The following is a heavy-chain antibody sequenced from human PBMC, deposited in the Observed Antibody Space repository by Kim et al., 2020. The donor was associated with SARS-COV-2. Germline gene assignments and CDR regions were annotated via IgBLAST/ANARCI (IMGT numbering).Heavy chain of an antibody. CDR2: ISSSGSTI. CDR3: ARDPYSSSYNYYGMDV. Sequence: GGSLRLSCAASGFTFSSYEMNWVRQAPGKGLEWVSYISSSGSTIYYADSVKGRFTISRDNAKNSLYLQMNSLRAEDTAVYYCARDPYSSSYNYYGMDVWGRGTRVTVSS. J-gene: IGHJ6*02. D-gene: IGHD6-13*01. CDR1: GFTFSSYE. V-gene: IGHV3-48*03.